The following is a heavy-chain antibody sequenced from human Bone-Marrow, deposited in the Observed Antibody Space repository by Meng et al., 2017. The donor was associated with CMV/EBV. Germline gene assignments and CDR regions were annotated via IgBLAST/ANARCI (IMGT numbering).Heavy chain of an antibody. D-gene: IGHD3-10*01. J-gene: IGHJ5*02. CDR2: INQDGGDK. Sequence: GESLKISCAASGFSFSGYWMSWVRQAPGKGPEWVANINQDGGDKYFVDSVKGRFSISRDNSKNSLYLQMSSLTAEDTAVYYCARDRGLHGWFDPWGQGTLVTVSS. CDR1: GFSFSGYW. V-gene: IGHV3-7*01. CDR3: ARDRGLHGWFDP.